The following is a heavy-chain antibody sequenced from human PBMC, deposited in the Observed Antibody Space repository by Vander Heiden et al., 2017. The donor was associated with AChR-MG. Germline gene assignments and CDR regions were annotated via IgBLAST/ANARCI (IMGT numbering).Heavy chain of an antibody. J-gene: IGHJ6*03. Sequence: QLQLQESGPGLVKPSETLSLTCTVSGGSISSSSYYWGWIRQPPGKGLEWIGSIYYSGSAYYNPSLKSRVTISVDTSKNQFSLKLSSVTAADTAVYYCATHGYNWNDYHYMDVWGKGTTVTVSS. CDR2: IYYSGSA. CDR1: GGSISSSSYY. V-gene: IGHV4-39*01. CDR3: ATHGYNWNDYHYMDV. D-gene: IGHD1-1*01.